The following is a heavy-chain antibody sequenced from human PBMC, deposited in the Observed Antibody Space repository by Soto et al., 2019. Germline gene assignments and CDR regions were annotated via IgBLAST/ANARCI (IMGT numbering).Heavy chain of an antibody. J-gene: IGHJ5*02. D-gene: IGHD3-3*01. CDR3: ARGQRFSDSFDP. CDR1: GGAISGYY. CDR2: IYSSGGT. V-gene: IGHV4-4*07. Sequence: SETLSLTCTVSGGAISGYYWTWIRQSAGKGLEWIGRIYSSGGTKYNPSLQSRVTMSLDTSKSQFSLRLTSVTAADTAVYYCARGQRFSDSFDPWGQGTLVTVSS.